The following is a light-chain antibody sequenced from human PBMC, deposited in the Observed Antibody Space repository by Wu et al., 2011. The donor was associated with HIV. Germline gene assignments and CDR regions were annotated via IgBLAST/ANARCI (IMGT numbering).Light chain of an antibody. Sequence: DIQMTQSPSTLSASVGDRVTITCRASQSISSWLAWYQQKRGRAPKLLIYKASSSESGVPSRFSGSGSGTEFTLTINSLQPEDVATYYCQKYNTAPWTFGQGTKVEMK. J-gene: IGKJ1*01. V-gene: IGKV1-5*03. CDR3: QKYNTAPWT. CDR2: KAS. CDR1: QSISSW.